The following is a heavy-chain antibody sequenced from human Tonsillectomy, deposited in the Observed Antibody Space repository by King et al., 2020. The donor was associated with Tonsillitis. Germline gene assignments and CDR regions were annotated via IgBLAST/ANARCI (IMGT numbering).Heavy chain of an antibody. J-gene: IGHJ2*01. D-gene: IGHD2-2*03. CDR3: ARSLESVVVPAANWYFDL. CDR1: GGTFSSYA. V-gene: IGHV1-69*01. Sequence: VQLVESGAEVKKPGSSVKVSCKASGGTFSSYAISWVRQAPGQGLEWMGGIIPIFGTANYAQKFQGRVTITADESTSTAYMELSSLRSEDTAVYYCARSLESVVVPAANWYFDLWGRGTLVTVSS. CDR2: IIPIFGTA.